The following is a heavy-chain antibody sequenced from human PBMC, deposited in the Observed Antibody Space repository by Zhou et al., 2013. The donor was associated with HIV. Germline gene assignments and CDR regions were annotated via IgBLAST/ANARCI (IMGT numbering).Heavy chain of an antibody. Sequence: QVQLVQSGAEVKKPGSSVKVSCKASGGTFSSYAISWVRQAPGQGLEWMGRIIPILGIANYAQKFQGRVTITADKSTSTAYMELSSLRSEDTAVYYCARDTYYYDSSGYYRLFDYWGQGTLVTVSS. CDR2: IIPILGIA. D-gene: IGHD3-22*01. CDR1: GGTFSSYA. V-gene: IGHV1-69*04. J-gene: IGHJ4*02. CDR3: ARDTYYYDSSGYYRLFDY.